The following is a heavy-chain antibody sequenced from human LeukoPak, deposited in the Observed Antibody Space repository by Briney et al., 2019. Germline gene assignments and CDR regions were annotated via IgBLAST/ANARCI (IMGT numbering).Heavy chain of an antibody. J-gene: IGHJ4*02. CDR1: GCTFSNYA. D-gene: IGHD2-15*01. Sequence: PGRSLRLSCAVSGCTFSNYAMHWVRQAPGKGLEWVALISYDGRNKYYADSVKGRFTVSRDNAKSTLYLQMNSLRGEDTAVYYCARDPALYCTGGSCREYYFDYRGQGALVTVSS. V-gene: IGHV3-30*04. CDR3: ARDPALYCTGGSCREYYFDY. CDR2: ISYDGRNK.